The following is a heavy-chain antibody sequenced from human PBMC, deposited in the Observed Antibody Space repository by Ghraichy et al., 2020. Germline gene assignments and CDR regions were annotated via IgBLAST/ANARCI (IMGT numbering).Heavy chain of an antibody. V-gene: IGHV1-18*01. CDR2: ISAYNGNT. CDR3: ARDCSSSSCYLRV. Sequence: ASVKVSCKASGYTFTSYGISWVRQAPGQGLEWMGWISAYNGNTNYAQKLQGRVTMTTDTSMNIVYMELRSLRSDDTAVYYCARDCSSSSCYLRVWGQGTLVTVSS. CDR1: GYTFTSYG. D-gene: IGHD2-2*01. J-gene: IGHJ4*02.